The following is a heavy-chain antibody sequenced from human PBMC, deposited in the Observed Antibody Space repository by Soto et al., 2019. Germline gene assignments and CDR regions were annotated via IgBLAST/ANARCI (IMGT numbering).Heavy chain of an antibody. CDR3: AREGRDYGDYGRYSDAFDI. CDR1: GYTFTGYF. CDR2: INPNSGGT. D-gene: IGHD4-17*01. Sequence: ASVKVSCKASGYTFTGYFMHWVRQAPGQGLEWMGWINPNSGGTNYAQKFQGRVTMTRDTSISTAYMELSRLRSDDTAVYYCAREGRDYGDYGRYSDAFDIWGQGTTVTVSS. J-gene: IGHJ3*02. V-gene: IGHV1-2*02.